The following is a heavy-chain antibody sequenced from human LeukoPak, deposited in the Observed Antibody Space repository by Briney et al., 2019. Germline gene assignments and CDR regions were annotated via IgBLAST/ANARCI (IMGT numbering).Heavy chain of an antibody. Sequence: SETLSLTCTVSGGSITSYYWSWIRQPAGKGLEWIGRIYSSGSTNYNPSLESRVTMSVDTSKNQFSLNLRSMTAADTALYYCARGAYYGSGNVFDLWGQGTMVTVSS. CDR3: ARGAYYGSGNVFDL. CDR2: IYSSGST. CDR1: GGSITSYY. J-gene: IGHJ3*01. V-gene: IGHV4-4*07. D-gene: IGHD3-10*01.